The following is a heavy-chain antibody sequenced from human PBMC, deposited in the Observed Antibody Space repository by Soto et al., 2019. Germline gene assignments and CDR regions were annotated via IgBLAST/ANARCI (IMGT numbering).Heavy chain of an antibody. V-gene: IGHV1-8*01. Sequence: QVQLVQSGAEVKKPGASVKVSCKASGYTFTSYDIIWVRQATGQGLEWMGWMHPSTGNTDSAEKFQXRLXMTRNTSISTVYIELSSLRFEDTAVYYCARGRIIVAGGFDPWGQGTLVTVSS. CDR3: ARGRIIVAGGFDP. CDR2: MHPSTGNT. J-gene: IGHJ5*02. D-gene: IGHD6-19*01. CDR1: GYTFTSYD.